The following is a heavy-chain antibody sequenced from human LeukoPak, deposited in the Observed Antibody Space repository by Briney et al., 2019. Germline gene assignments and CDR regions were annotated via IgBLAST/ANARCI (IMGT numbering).Heavy chain of an antibody. CDR3: ARDRTRETFGY. J-gene: IGHJ4*02. V-gene: IGHV3-11*04. Sequence: GGSLRLSCAASGFTFSDYYMSWIRQAPGKGLEWVSFISSGGNTINYADSMKGRFTISRDNAKNSLYLQMNSLRAEDTAVYYCARDRTRETFGYWGRGTLVTVSS. CDR1: GFTFSDYY. CDR2: ISSGGNTI. D-gene: IGHD1-1*01.